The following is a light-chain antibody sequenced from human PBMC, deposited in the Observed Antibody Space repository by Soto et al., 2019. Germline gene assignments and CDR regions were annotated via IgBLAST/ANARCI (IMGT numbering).Light chain of an antibody. CDR1: SSVVGAYNS. V-gene: IGLV2-8*01. CDR2: EVT. CDR3: NSYAGSNNVI. Sequence: QSALTQPPSASGSPGQSVTISCTGTSSVVGAYNSVSWYQQHPGEVPKLLIYEVTQRPSGVPYRFSGSKSGNTASLTVSGLQAEDEGDYYCNSYAGSNNVIFGGGTKVTVL. J-gene: IGLJ2*01.